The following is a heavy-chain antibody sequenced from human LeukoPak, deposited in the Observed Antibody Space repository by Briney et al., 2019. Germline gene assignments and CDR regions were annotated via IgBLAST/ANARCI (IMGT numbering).Heavy chain of an antibody. V-gene: IGHV3-53*05. Sequence: GGSLRLSCAASGFTVSSNYMSWVRQAPGKGLEWVSVIYSGGSTYYADSVKGRFTISRDNSKNTLYLQMNSLRAEDTAVYYCAKFSDYDLGYMDVWGKGTTVTVSS. CDR2: IYSGGST. CDR1: GFTVSSNY. J-gene: IGHJ6*03. D-gene: IGHD3-3*01. CDR3: AKFSDYDLGYMDV.